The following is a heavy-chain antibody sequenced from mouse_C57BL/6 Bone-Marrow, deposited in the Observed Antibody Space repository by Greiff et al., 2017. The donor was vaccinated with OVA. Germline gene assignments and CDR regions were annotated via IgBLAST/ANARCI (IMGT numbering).Heavy chain of an antibody. CDR1: GYTFTSYG. Sequence: VQLQQSGAELARPGASVKLSCKASGYTFTSYGISWVKQRTGQGLEWIGEIYPRSGNTYYNEKFKGKATLTAEKSSSTAYMELRSLTSEDSAVYFCARPLWFAYWGQGTLVTVSA. J-gene: IGHJ3*01. CDR3: ARPLWFAY. CDR2: IYPRSGNT. D-gene: IGHD6-1*01. V-gene: IGHV1-81*01.